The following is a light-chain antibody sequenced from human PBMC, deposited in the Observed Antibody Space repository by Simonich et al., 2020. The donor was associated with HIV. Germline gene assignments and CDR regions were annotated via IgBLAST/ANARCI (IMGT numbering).Light chain of an antibody. V-gene: IGKV4-1*01. CDR1: QSVLYRTNNKKY. Sequence: DIVMPQSPDFLAVSLGGRSNITCTSSQSVLYRTNNKKYLAWYQQKPGQPPRLLLYWASTRESGVPDRFSGSGSGTDFTLTISSLQAEDVAVDYCQQYYSTPYTFGQGTKLEIK. CDR2: WAS. CDR3: QQYYSTPYT. J-gene: IGKJ2*01.